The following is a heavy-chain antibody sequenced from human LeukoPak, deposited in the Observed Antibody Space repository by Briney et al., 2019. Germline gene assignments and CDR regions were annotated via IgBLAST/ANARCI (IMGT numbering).Heavy chain of an antibody. CDR1: GVSFSGYY. D-gene: IGHD3-3*01. Sequence: SETLSLTCAVYGVSFSGYYWSWIRQPPGKGLEWIGEINHSGSTNYYPSLKSRLTIIVDTHKNQFSLQLSSGTAADTAVYYCARGSYCDFWSGFRFDYWGEGTQVTVSS. V-gene: IGHV4-34*01. J-gene: IGHJ4*02. CDR3: ARGSYCDFWSGFRFDY. CDR2: INHSGST.